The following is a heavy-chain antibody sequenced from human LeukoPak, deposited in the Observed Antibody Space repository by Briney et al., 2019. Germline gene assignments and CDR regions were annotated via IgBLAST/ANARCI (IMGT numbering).Heavy chain of an antibody. V-gene: IGHV3-74*01. CDR3: ARSGRGGAFDI. D-gene: IGHD1-26*01. J-gene: IGHJ3*02. CDR1: GFTPSSNW. Sequence: GGSLRLSCAGSGFTPSSNWMHWVRQAPGKGLVWVARFYSDGGRTNYADSVKGRFTISGDNAKNTQYLQMSSLRAEDTAVYYCARSGRGGAFDIWGQGTMVTVSS. CDR2: FYSDGGRT.